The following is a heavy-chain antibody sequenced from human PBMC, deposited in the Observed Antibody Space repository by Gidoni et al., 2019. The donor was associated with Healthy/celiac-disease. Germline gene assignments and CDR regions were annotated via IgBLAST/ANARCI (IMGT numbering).Heavy chain of an antibody. D-gene: IGHD3-22*01. CDR1: GYTFTIYY. CDR3: ASDHYYDSSGYYLDYYYYGMDV. J-gene: IGHJ6*02. Sequence: QVQLVQSGAEVKKPGASVKVSCNASGYTFTIYYMHWVRQAPGQGLEWMGIINPSGGSTSYAQKFQGRVTMTRDTSTSTVYMELSSLRSEDTAVYYCASDHYYDSSGYYLDYYYYGMDVWGQGTTVTVSS. V-gene: IGHV1-46*03. CDR2: INPSGGST.